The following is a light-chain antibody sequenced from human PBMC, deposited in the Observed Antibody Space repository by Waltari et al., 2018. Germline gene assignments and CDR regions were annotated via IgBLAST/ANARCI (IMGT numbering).Light chain of an antibody. V-gene: IGLV2-8*01. CDR3: SSYARSNIVI. CDR1: SSDVAGYNF. J-gene: IGLJ2*01. CDR2: EVI. Sequence: QSALTQPPSASGSPGQSVTISCTGTSSDVAGYNFVSWYQHHPGKAPKLIIYEVIKRPSGVPDRFSGSKSGNTASLTVSGLQAEDEADYYCSSYARSNIVIFGGGTRLTVL.